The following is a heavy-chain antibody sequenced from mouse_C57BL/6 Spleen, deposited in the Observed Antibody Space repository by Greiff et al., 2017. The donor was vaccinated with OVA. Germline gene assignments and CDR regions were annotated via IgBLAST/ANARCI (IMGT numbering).Heavy chain of an antibody. J-gene: IGHJ4*01. Sequence: VQLQQSGAELVMPGASVKLSCKASGYTFTSYWMHWVKQRPGQGLEWIGEIDPSDSYTNYNQKFKGKSTLTVDKSSSTAYMQLSSLTSEDSAVYYCARSDYDVGAMDYWGQGTSVTVSS. CDR2: IDPSDSYT. D-gene: IGHD2-4*01. V-gene: IGHV1-69*01. CDR1: GYTFTSYW. CDR3: ARSDYDVGAMDY.